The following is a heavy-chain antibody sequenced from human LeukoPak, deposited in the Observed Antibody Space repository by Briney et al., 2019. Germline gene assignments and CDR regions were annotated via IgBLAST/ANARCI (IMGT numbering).Heavy chain of an antibody. Sequence: SETLSLTXTVSGASFSSYYWDWIRQPAGKGLEWIGRIYTSGSTTYNPSLKSRVTMSVDTSKNQFSLRLRSVTAADTAVYYCARDIGDSDYDYMFDYWGQGTLVTVSS. CDR1: GASFSSYY. D-gene: IGHD5-12*01. CDR3: ARDIGDSDYDYMFDY. J-gene: IGHJ4*02. CDR2: IYTSGST. V-gene: IGHV4-4*07.